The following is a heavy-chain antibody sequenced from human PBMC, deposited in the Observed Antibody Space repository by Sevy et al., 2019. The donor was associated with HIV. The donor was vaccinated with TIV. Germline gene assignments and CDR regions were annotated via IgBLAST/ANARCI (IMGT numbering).Heavy chain of an antibody. CDR1: GFTFSSYA. D-gene: IGHD2-21*02. CDR2: ISYDGSKK. Sequence: GGSLRLSCAASGFTFSSYALLWVRQAPGKGLEWVSLISYDGSKKYYSDSGMGRFAISRDESKTTLSLHMNSLRSEDTARYYDARVVVSYCTDDCYHRFDYWGRGTLVTVSS. V-gene: IGHV3-30*09. CDR3: ARVVVSYCTDDCYHRFDY. J-gene: IGHJ4*02.